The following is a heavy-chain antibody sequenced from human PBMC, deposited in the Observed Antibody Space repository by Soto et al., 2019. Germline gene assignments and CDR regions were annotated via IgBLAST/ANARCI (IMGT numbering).Heavy chain of an antibody. V-gene: IGHV6-1*01. J-gene: IGHJ4*02. CDR3: ARGEQYSGRIFDY. D-gene: IGHD1-26*01. CDR1: GDSVSSNSAA. Sequence: SQTLSLTCGISGDSVSSNSAAWNWLRQSPSRGLEWLGRTYYRSKWYNDYAVSVESRITINPDTSKNHFSLQLNFVTPEDTAVYFCARGEQYSGRIFDYWGQGTLVTVSS. CDR2: TYYRSKWYN.